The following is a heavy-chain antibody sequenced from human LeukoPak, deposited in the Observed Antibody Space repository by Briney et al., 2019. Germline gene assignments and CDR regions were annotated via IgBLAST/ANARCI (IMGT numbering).Heavy chain of an antibody. Sequence: GGSLRLSCAASGFTFSSYAMSWVRQAPGKGLEWVSAISGSGGSTYYADSVQGRFTISRDNSKNTLYLQMNSLRAEDTAVYYCAMTIAARYDYWGQGPLVTVSS. D-gene: IGHD6-6*01. CDR2: ISGSGGST. CDR1: GFTFSSYA. CDR3: AMTIAARYDY. J-gene: IGHJ4*02. V-gene: IGHV3-23*01.